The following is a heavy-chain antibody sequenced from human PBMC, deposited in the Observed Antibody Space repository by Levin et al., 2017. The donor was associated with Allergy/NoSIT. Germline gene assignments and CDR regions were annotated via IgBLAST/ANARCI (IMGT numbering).Heavy chain of an antibody. V-gene: IGHV4-34*01. J-gene: IGHJ3*01. D-gene: IGHD3-22*01. CDR3: ARGRPGYYNFAFDL. CDR2: MHDSGST. Sequence: SETLSLTCAVYGGSFSGYYWSWIRQPPGKGLEWIGEMHDSGSTNYNPSLKSRVTISVETSKNQFSLKLSSVTAADTAVYYCARGRPGYYNFAFDLWGQGTMVIVSS. CDR1: GGSFSGYY.